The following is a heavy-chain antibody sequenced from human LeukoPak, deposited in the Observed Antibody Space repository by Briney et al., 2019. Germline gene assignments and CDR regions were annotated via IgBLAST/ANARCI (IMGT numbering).Heavy chain of an antibody. CDR1: GFTFSSYS. V-gene: IGHV3-21*01. CDR2: ISSSSSYI. J-gene: IGHJ3*02. CDR3: ARDRYDSSGYYPYDAFDI. D-gene: IGHD3-22*01. Sequence: GGSLRLSCAASGFTFSSYSMNWVRQAPGKGLEWVSSISSSSSYIYYADSVKGRFTISRDNAKNSLYLQMNSLRAEDTAVYYCARDRYDSSGYYPYDAFDIWGQGTMVSVSS.